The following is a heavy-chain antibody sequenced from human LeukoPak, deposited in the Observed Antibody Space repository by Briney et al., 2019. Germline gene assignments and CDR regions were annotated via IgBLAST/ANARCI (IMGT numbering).Heavy chain of an antibody. V-gene: IGHV3-11*04. CDR1: GFTFSDYY. D-gene: IGHD3-3*01. J-gene: IGHJ4*02. Sequence: GGSLRLSCAASGFTFSDYYMSWIRQAPGKGQEWVSYISSSDSTIYYADSVKGRFTISRDNAKNSLYLEMNSLRTEDTAVYYCARVIDIYYDFWSGSTSGAFDYWGQGTLVTVSS. CDR3: ARVIDIYYDFWSGSTSGAFDY. CDR2: ISSSDSTI.